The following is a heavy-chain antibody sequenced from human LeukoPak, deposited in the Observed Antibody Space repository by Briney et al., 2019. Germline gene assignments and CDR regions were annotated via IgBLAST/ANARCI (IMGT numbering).Heavy chain of an antibody. CDR1: GGSISNSNYY. Sequence: NPSETLSLTCTVSGGSISNSNYYWGWIRQPPGQGLVWIGYIYYSGSTNYNPSLQIRVTIAVYTSKNQFSLKLSSVTAADTAVYYCAGRPIMLTIFGVDDSFDIWGQGTMVTVSS. CDR3: AGRPIMLTIFGVDDSFDI. J-gene: IGHJ3*02. CDR2: IYYSGST. D-gene: IGHD3-3*01. V-gene: IGHV4-61*05.